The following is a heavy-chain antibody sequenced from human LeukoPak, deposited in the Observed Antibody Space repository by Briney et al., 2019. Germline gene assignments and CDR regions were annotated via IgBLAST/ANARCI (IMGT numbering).Heavy chain of an antibody. D-gene: IGHD1-20*01. Sequence: GGSLRLSCAASGFTFSSYWMSWVRQAPGKGLEWVANIKQDGSEKYYVDSVKGRFTISRDNAKNSLYLQMNSLRAEDTAVYYCARPPYNWNDGWFDYWGQGTLVTVSS. CDR1: GFTFSSYW. CDR2: IKQDGSEK. J-gene: IGHJ4*02. V-gene: IGHV3-7*01. CDR3: ARPPYNWNDGWFDY.